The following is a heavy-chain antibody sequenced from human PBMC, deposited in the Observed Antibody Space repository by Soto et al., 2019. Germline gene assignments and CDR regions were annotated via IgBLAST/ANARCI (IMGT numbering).Heavy chain of an antibody. V-gene: IGHV4-59*01. CDR2: IYYSGST. J-gene: IGHJ4*02. D-gene: IGHD3-10*01. CDR3: ASYGSGSYYNFDY. CDR1: GGSISSYY. Sequence: PSETLSLTCTVSGGSISSYYWSWIRQPPGKGLEWIGYIYYSGSTNYNPSLKSRVTISVDTSKNQFSLKLSSVTAADTAVYYCASYGSGSYYNFDYWGQGTLVTVSS.